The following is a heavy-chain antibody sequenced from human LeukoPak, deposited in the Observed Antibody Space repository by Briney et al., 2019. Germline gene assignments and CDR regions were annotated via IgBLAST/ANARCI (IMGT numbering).Heavy chain of an antibody. CDR1: GGSINTYY. CDR2: IYYGGST. V-gene: IGHV4-59*01. CDR3: ARGPIVMVTASPFDY. J-gene: IGHJ4*02. Sequence: SETLSLTCTVSGGSINTYYWSWIRQPPGKGLEWIGYIYYGGSTNYNPSLKSRVTISVDTSKNQFSLRLSSVTAADTAVYYCARGPIVMVTASPFDYWGQGTLVTVSS. D-gene: IGHD2-21*02.